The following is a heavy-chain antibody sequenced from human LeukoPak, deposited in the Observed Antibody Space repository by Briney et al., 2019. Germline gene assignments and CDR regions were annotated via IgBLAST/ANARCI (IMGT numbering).Heavy chain of an antibody. CDR2: IDPSASYT. CDR3: ARHAEYYGSGSYYLYYGMDV. Sequence: GESLRISCKGSGYSFTRYWISWVRQMPGKGLEWMGRIDPSASYTNYSPSFQGHVTISADKYISTAYLQWSSLKASDTAMYYCARHAEYYGSGSYYLYYGMDVWGKGTTVTVSS. CDR1: GYSFTRYW. D-gene: IGHD3-10*01. V-gene: IGHV5-10-1*01. J-gene: IGHJ6*04.